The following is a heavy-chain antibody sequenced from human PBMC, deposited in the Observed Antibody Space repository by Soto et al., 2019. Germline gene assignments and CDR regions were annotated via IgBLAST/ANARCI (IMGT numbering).Heavy chain of an antibody. CDR3: TTESLYSSSYY. J-gene: IGHJ4*02. CDR1: GFTFSNAW. Sequence: GGSLRLSCAASGFTFSNAWMSWVRQAPGKGLEWVGRIKSKTDGGKTDYAAPVKGRFTISRDDSKNTLYLQMNSLKTEDTDVYYCTTESLYSSSYYWGQGTLVTVS. CDR2: IKSKTDGGKT. D-gene: IGHD6-6*01. V-gene: IGHV3-15*01.